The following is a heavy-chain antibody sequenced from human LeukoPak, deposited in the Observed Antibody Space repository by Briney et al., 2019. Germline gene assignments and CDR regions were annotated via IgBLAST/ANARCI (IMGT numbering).Heavy chain of an antibody. CDR3: ARTPNGYYDSTGYFPYYFDY. V-gene: IGHV1-18*01. CDR1: GYTFTSYG. J-gene: IGHJ4*02. CDR2: ISAYNGNT. Sequence: ASVKVSCKASGYTFTSYGISWVRQAPGQGLEWMGWISAYNGNTNYAQKLQGRVTMTTDTSTNTAYMEVRSLRSDDTAVYYCARTPNGYYDSTGYFPYYFDYWGQGTLVTVSS. D-gene: IGHD3-22*01.